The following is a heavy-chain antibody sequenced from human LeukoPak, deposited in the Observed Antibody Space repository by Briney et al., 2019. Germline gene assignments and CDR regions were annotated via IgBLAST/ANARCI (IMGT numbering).Heavy chain of an antibody. CDR3: ARGLLNSGLHPFDY. J-gene: IGHJ4*02. CDR1: GGSISSYY. V-gene: IGHV4-59*01. CDR2: IYYSGST. Sequence: PSETLSLTCTVSGGSISSYYWSWIRQPPGKGLEWIGYIYYSGSTNYNPSFKSRVTISVDTSKNQFSLKLSSVTAADTAVYYCARGLLNSGLHPFDYWGQGTLVTVSS. D-gene: IGHD5-12*01.